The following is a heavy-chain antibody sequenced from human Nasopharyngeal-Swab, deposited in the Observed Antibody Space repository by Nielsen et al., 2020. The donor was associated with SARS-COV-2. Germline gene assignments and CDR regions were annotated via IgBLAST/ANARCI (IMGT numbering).Heavy chain of an antibody. CDR1: GGSISSYY. CDR3: ASKGPWYYGDYYHGMDV. Sequence: SETLSLTCTVSGGSISSYYWSWIRQPPGKGLEWIGYIYYSGSTNYNPSPKSRLTISVDTSKNQFSLKLSSVTAADTAVYYCASKGPWYYGDYYHGMDVWGQGTTVTVSS. D-gene: IGHD4-17*01. V-gene: IGHV4-59*01. CDR2: IYYSGST. J-gene: IGHJ6*02.